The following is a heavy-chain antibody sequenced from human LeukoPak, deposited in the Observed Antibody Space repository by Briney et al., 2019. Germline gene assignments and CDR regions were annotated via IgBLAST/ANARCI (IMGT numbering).Heavy chain of an antibody. D-gene: IGHD1-26*01. Sequence: GGSLRLSCAASGFTFSSYWMHWVRHAPGKGLVWVSRINSDGSSISCADSVKGRFTISRDNAKNTLYLQMNSLRVEDTAVYYCTRSGGDAFDIWGQGTMVTVSS. V-gene: IGHV3-74*01. CDR2: INSDGSSI. J-gene: IGHJ3*02. CDR3: TRSGGDAFDI. CDR1: GFTFSSYW.